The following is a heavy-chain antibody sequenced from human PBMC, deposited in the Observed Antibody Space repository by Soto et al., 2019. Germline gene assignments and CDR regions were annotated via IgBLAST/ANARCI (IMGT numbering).Heavy chain of an antibody. CDR1: GFTISSGDYS. CDR3: ARELSHVDYDSSGSVGR. Sequence: PSGTLSLTCTVSGFTISSGDYSWSCNPPPPGQGLESIGYIYYSGTTYYNPSLKTRVTISVDTSNNQFSLQLSSVTAADTAVYFCARELSHVDYDSSGSVGRWGKGPLVTVSS. CDR2: IYYSGTT. J-gene: IGHJ4*02. D-gene: IGHD3-22*01. V-gene: IGHV4-30-4*01.